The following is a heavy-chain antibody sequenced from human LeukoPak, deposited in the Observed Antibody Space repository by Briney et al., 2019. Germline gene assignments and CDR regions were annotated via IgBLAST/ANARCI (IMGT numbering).Heavy chain of an antibody. D-gene: IGHD1/OR15-1a*01. CDR3: AKEGTASKPSDLDY. V-gene: IGHV3-21*01. CDR1: GFTFSSYS. J-gene: IGHJ4*02. Sequence: GGSLRLSCAASGFTFSSYSMNWVRQAPGKGLEWVSSISSSSSYIYYADSVKGRFTISRDNAKNSLYLQMNSLRAEDTAVYYCAKEGTASKPSDLDYWGRGTLVTVSS. CDR2: ISSSSSYI.